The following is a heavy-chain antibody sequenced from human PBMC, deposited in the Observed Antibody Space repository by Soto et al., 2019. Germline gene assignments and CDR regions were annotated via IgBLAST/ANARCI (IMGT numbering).Heavy chain of an antibody. CDR1: GGTFSSYA. V-gene: IGHV1-69*13. CDR3: ATAPAHVYYYYGMDV. J-gene: IGHJ6*02. CDR2: IIPIFGTA. Sequence: SVKVSCKASGGTFSSYAISWVRQAPGQGLEWMGGIIPIFGTANYAQKFQGRVTITADESTSTAYMELSSLRSEDTAVYYCATAPAHVYYYYGMDVWGQGTTVIVSS.